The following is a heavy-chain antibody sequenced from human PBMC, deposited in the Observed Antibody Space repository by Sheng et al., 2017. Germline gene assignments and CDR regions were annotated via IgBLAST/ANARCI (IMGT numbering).Heavy chain of an antibody. CDR3: ARDGLLHSYGQGYFDY. J-gene: IGHJ4*02. CDR2: ISHSGNTI. V-gene: IGHV3-48*03. D-gene: IGHD5-18*01. Sequence: PGGSLRLSCAASGFTFNIYEMNWVRQAPGKGLEWISYISHSGNTILYADSVEGRFTISRDNARNSLSLQMNSLRPEDTAVYYCARDGLLHSYGQGYFDYWGQGALVTGLL. CDR1: GFTFNIYE.